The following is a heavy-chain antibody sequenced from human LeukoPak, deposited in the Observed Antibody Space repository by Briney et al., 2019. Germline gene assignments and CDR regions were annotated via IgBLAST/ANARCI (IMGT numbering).Heavy chain of an antibody. D-gene: IGHD3-9*01. CDR2: ISAYNGNT. CDR1: GYTFTSYG. Sequence: ASVKVSCKASGYTFTSYGISWVRQAPGQGLEWMGWISAYNGNTNYAQKLQGRVTMTTDTSTSTAYMELRGLRSDDTAVYYCARSAGLRYFAPQDYWGQGTLVTVSS. J-gene: IGHJ4*02. V-gene: IGHV1-18*01. CDR3: ARSAGLRYFAPQDY.